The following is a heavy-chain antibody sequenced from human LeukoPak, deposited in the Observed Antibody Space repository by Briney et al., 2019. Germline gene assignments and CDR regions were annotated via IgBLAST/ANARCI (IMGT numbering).Heavy chain of an antibody. V-gene: IGHV3-72*01. CDR2: TRNKAKRYTT. J-gene: IGHJ4*02. D-gene: IGHD5-24*01. CDR3: ARARKSTMTSYLDY. CDR1: GFSFSDHY. Sequence: GGSLRLSCAASGFSFSDHYMDWVRQAPGKGLEWVGRTRNKAKRYTTEYAASVTGRFTISRDNSKNSLYLQMNSLKTEDTAVYYCARARKSTMTSYLDYWGQGTLVTVSS.